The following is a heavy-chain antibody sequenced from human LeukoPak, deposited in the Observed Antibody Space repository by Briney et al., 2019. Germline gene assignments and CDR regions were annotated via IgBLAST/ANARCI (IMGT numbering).Heavy chain of an antibody. CDR2: IYWDDDK. D-gene: IGHD6-19*01. V-gene: IGHV2-5*02. CDR1: GFSLSSAGVA. Sequence: SGPTLVKPTQTLTLTCTFTGFSLSSAGVAVGWIRQTPGRALEWLALIYWDDDKRFSPYLESRITITKGTTKKQMVLTMTNMDPVDTATYYCAHKPYGSGWFYFDFWGQGTLVTVSS. CDR3: AHKPYGSGWFYFDF. J-gene: IGHJ4*02.